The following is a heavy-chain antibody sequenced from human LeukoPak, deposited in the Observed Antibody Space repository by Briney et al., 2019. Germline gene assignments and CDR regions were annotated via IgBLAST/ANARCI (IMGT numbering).Heavy chain of an antibody. CDR3: ARDLDCSGGSCYGVY. Sequence: SVKVFCKASGGTFSSYAISWVRQAPGQGLEWMGGIIPIFGTANYAQKFQGRVTITADESTSTAYMELSSLRSEDTAVYYCARDLDCSGGSCYGVYWGQGTLVTVSS. CDR1: GGTFSSYA. D-gene: IGHD2-15*01. J-gene: IGHJ4*02. CDR2: IIPIFGTA. V-gene: IGHV1-69*13.